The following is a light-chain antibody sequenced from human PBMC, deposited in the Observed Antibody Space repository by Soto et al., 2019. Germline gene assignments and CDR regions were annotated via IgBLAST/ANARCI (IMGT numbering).Light chain of an antibody. CDR2: DVT. CDR3: CSYAGGYTHV. J-gene: IGLJ1*01. Sequence: QSVLTQPRSVSGSPGQSVTISCTGTSXDVGAYTYVSWFQQHPGKAPKLIIYDVTKRPSGVPHHFSGSKSGNTASLTISGLQAEDEADYYCCSYAGGYTHVFGTGTKFTVL. CDR1: SXDVGAYTY. V-gene: IGLV2-11*01.